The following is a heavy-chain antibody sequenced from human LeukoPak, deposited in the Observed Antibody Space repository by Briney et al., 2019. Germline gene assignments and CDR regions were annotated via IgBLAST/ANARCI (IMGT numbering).Heavy chain of an antibody. Sequence: GASVKVSCKASGYTFTTYAMNWVRQAPGQGFEWMGWINTNTGSPTYAQGFTGRFVFSLDTSVSTAYLQISSLKAEDTAVYYCARDFSTSSFSPEGYWGQGTLVTVSS. V-gene: IGHV7-4-1*02. CDR3: ARDFSTSSFSPEGY. CDR1: GYTFTTYA. CDR2: INTNTGSP. D-gene: IGHD2-2*01. J-gene: IGHJ4*02.